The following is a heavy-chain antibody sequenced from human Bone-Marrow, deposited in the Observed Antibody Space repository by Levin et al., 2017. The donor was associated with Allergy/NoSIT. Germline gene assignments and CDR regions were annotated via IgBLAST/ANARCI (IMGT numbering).Heavy chain of an antibody. CDR3: RGSSSWHSFDY. Sequence: ASVKVSCAASGFTFSDYWMHWVRQAPGKGLVWVSRINSDGSRTSYADSVKGRFTISRDNAKNTLYLQMNSLRAEDTAVYYCRGSSSWHSFDYWGQGTLVTVSS. V-gene: IGHV3-74*01. CDR2: INSDGSRT. CDR1: GFTFSDYW. D-gene: IGHD6-13*01. J-gene: IGHJ4*02.